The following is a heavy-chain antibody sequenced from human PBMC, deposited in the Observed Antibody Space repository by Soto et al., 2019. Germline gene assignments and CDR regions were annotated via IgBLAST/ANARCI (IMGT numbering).Heavy chain of an antibody. CDR2: IIPIFGTA. V-gene: IGHV1-69*13. J-gene: IGHJ5*02. D-gene: IGHD6-13*01. CDR1: GGTLSSYA. Sequence: SVKVSCKASGGTLSSYAISWVRQAPGQGLEWMGGIIPIFGTANYAQKFQGRVTITADESTSTAYMELSSLRSDDTAVYYCARGVSSSEYNWFAPWRQGTLVTVSS. CDR3: ARGVSSSEYNWFAP.